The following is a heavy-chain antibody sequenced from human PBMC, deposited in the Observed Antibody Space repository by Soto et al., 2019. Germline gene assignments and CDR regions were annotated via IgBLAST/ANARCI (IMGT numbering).Heavy chain of an antibody. CDR3: ARDPAAAVASTVNWFDP. CDR1: GGTFSSYA. V-gene: IGHV1-69*13. J-gene: IGHJ5*02. D-gene: IGHD6-13*01. Sequence: SVKVSCKASGGTFSSYAISWVRQAPGQGLEWMGGIIPIFGTANYAQKFQGRVTITADESTSTAYMELSSLRSEDTAVYYRARDPAAAVASTVNWFDPWGQGTLVTVSS. CDR2: IIPIFGTA.